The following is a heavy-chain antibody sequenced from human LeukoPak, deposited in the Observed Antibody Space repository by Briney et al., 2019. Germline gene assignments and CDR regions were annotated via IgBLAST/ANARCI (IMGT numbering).Heavy chain of an antibody. D-gene: IGHD3-22*01. J-gene: IGHJ4*02. CDR1: GFTFSRYS. CDR3: AKGLGGTMIVVVLDY. Sequence: PGGSLRLSCAASGFTFSRYSINWVRHAPGKGLEWVTGISWNSGSIGYADSVKGRFTISRDNAKNSLYLQMNSLRAEDTALYYCAKGLGGTMIVVVLDYWGQGTLVTVSS. CDR2: ISWNSGSI. V-gene: IGHV3-9*01.